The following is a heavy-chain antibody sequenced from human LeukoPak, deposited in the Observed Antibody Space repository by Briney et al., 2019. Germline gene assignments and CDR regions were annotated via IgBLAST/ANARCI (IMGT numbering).Heavy chain of an antibody. V-gene: IGHV1-18*01. CDR2: TNPSSGKT. CDR1: GYNFANSG. Sequence: ASVKVSCKASGYNFANSGISWVRQAPGQGLEWVGWTNPSSGKTEYDQKFWGRVSLTTDTSTRTAFLELRRLRPDDTAVYYCAKEVAYHFDHWGQGTLVSVSS. D-gene: IGHD2-21*01. J-gene: IGHJ4*02. CDR3: AKEVAYHFDH.